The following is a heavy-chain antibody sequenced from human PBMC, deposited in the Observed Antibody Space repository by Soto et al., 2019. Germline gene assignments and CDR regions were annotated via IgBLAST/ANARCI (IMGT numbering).Heavy chain of an antibody. V-gene: IGHV3-23*01. CDR1: GLTFNRYT. CDR3: AKDLRGPEAGTWYFDL. D-gene: IGHD6-13*01. CDR2: IIARGVTT. J-gene: IGHJ2*01. Sequence: EVQLLESGGGLVQPGGSLRLACAASGLTFNRYTMGWVRQAPGKGLEWVSAIIARGVTTYYADSVKGRFTISRDNSKDTLYLQMNSLRVEDTAGYYCAKDLRGPEAGTWYFDLWGRGTLVTVSS.